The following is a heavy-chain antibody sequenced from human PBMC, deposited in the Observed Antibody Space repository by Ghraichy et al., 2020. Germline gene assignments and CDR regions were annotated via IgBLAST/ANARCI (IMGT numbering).Heavy chain of an antibody. D-gene: IGHD3-10*01. CDR3: ARVGYYGSGSFHFDY. CDR2: INSDGSST. J-gene: IGHJ4*02. Sequence: INSDGSSTSYADSVKGRFTISRDNAKNTLYLQMNSLRAEDTAVYYCARVGYYGSGSFHFDYWGQGTLGTV. V-gene: IGHV3-74*01.